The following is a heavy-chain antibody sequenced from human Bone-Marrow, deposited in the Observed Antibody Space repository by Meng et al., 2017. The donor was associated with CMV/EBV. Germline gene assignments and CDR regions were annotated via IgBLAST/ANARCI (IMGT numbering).Heavy chain of an antibody. J-gene: IGHJ5*02. CDR1: GGSISSYY. V-gene: IGHV4-59*01. D-gene: IGHD3-10*01. Sequence: SETLSLTCTVSGGSISSYYWSWIRQPPGKGLEWIGYIYYSGSTNYNPSLKSRVTISVDTSKNQFSLKLSSVIAADTAVYYCARVTGRWYGAGWFDPWGQGTLVTVSS. CDR3: ARVTGRWYGAGWFDP. CDR2: IYYSGST.